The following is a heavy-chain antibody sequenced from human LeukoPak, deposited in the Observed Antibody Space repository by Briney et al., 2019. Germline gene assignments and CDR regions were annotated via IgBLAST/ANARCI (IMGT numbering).Heavy chain of an antibody. D-gene: IGHD2-2*01. J-gene: IGHJ4*02. V-gene: IGHV4-39*01. CDR3: ARLSAMGDFDY. CDR2: IYYSGST. Sequence: SETLSLTCTVSGGSISSYYWGWIRQPPGKGLEWIGSIYYSGSTYYNPSLKSRVTISVDTSKNQFSLKLSSVTAADTAVYYCARLSAMGDFDYWGQGTLVTVSS. CDR1: GGSISSYY.